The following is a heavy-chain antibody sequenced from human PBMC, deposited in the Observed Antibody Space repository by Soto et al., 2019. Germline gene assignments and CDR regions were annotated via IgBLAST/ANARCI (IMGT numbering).Heavy chain of an antibody. CDR3: ARVSIDYGDYVSYYYYYMDV. CDR1: GGTFSSYT. CDR2: IIPILGIA. D-gene: IGHD4-17*01. J-gene: IGHJ6*03. V-gene: IGHV1-69*02. Sequence: SVKVSCKASGGTFSSYTISWVRQAPGQGLEWMGRIIPILGIANYAQKFQGRVTITADKSTSTAYMELSGLRSEDTAVYYCARVSIDYGDYVSYYYYYMDVWGKGTTVTVSS.